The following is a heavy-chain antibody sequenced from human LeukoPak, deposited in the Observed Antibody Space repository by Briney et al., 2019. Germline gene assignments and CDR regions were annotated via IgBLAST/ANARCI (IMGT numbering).Heavy chain of an antibody. CDR2: IYYSGTT. CDR1: GGSISGGGYY. Sequence: PSQTLSLTCTVSGGSISGGGYYWSWIRQHPGKGLEWIGYIYYSGTTYYNPSLKSRVTISVDTSKNQFSLKLSSVTAADTAVYYCARARSYDSSGYYTYFDYWGQGTLVTVSS. J-gene: IGHJ4*02. D-gene: IGHD3-22*01. V-gene: IGHV4-31*03. CDR3: ARARSYDSSGYYTYFDY.